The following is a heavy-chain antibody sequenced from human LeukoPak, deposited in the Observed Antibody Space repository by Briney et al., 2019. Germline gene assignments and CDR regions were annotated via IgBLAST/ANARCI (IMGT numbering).Heavy chain of an antibody. D-gene: IGHD5-18*01. CDR1: GFTFSSYA. V-gene: IGHV3-23*01. Sequence: PGGSLRLSCAASGFTFSSYAMHWIRRAPGKGLEWVSAISGSGGSTYYADSVKGRFTISRDNSKNTLYLQMNSLRAEDTAVYYCARDVRGYRRPLHYWGQGTLVTVPS. CDR2: ISGSGGST. CDR3: ARDVRGYRRPLHY. J-gene: IGHJ4*02.